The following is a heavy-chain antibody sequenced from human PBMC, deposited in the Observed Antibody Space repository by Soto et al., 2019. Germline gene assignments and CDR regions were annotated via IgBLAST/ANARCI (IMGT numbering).Heavy chain of an antibody. CDR2: VSHDGRNT. Sequence: GGSLRLSCAASGFTFSDYAMHWVRQAPDKGREWVAVVSHDGRNTHYADSVKGRFTISRDSSKNTVSLEMTSLRAEDTAVYYCAKWGRQCLVTSDYNYWGQGALVTVSS. CDR3: AKWGRQCLVTSDYNY. D-gene: IGHD6-19*01. CDR1: GFTFSDYA. V-gene: IGHV3-30*18. J-gene: IGHJ4*02.